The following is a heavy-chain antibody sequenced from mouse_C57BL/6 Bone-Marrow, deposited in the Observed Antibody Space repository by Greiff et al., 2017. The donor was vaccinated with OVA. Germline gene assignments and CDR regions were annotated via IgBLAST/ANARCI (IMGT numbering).Heavy chain of an antibody. CDR1: GFSLSTSGMG. J-gene: IGHJ4*01. D-gene: IGHD3-3*01. CDR2: IYWDDDK. V-gene: IGHV8-12*01. CDR3: ARSRADAMDY. Sequence: QVTLKESGPGILQSSQTLSLTCSFSGFSLSTSGMGVSWIRQPSGKGLEWLAHIYWDDDKRYNPSLKSRLTSSKDTSRNQVFLKSTSVDTADTATYYCARSRADAMDYWGQGTSVTVSS.